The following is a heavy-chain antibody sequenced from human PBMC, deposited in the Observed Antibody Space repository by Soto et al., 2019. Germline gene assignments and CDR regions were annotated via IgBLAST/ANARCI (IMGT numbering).Heavy chain of an antibody. Sequence: QVQLQESGPGLVKPSETLSLTCTVSGGFVNSDTHSWSWIRQTPGKLLEWIGFIYSGGSTKNPSLRSRIIMSVDTSKNQFTLKLRSVIVADTAVYHCARFVRSCSATTCSTRADVWGQGITVTVSS. CDR1: GGFVNSDTHS. V-gene: IGHV4-61*01. CDR3: ARFVRSCSATTCSTRADV. J-gene: IGHJ6*02. D-gene: IGHD2-2*01. CDR2: IYSGGST.